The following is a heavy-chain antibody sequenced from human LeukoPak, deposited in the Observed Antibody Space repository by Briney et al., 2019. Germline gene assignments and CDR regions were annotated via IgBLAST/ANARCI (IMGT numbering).Heavy chain of an antibody. D-gene: IGHD5-18*01. Sequence: SETLSLTCTVSGGSISSYYWSWIRLPPGKGLEWIGYIYYTGATYYNPALKSRVTISLDTSKNQFSLKLSSVTAADAAVYYCARAGYSYGTGYYFDYWGQGALVTVSS. CDR3: ARAGYSYGTGYYFDY. CDR1: GGSISSYY. CDR2: IYYTGAT. J-gene: IGHJ4*02. V-gene: IGHV4-59*01.